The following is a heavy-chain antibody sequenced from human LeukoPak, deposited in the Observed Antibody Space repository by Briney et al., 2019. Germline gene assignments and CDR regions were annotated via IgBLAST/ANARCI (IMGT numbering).Heavy chain of an antibody. CDR3: ARSPLLWFGELLYGGAFDI. V-gene: IGHV4-4*02. CDR1: GCAISSSNW. J-gene: IGHJ3*02. CDR2: IYDSGST. Sequence: SGTLSLTCAVSGCAISSSNWCSCVRQPPRTWLEWVWEIYDSGSTNYDPSLKSRVTISVDKSKNQFSLKLSSVTAADTAVYYCARSPLLWFGELLYGGAFDIWGQGTMVTVSS. D-gene: IGHD3-10*01.